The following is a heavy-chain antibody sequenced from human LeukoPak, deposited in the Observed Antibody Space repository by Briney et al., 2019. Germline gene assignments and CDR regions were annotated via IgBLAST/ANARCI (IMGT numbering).Heavy chain of an antibody. CDR2: IYYTGSA. V-gene: IGHV4-59*08. CDR1: GAPITRYH. CDR3: ARPAGLPPFAMDV. Sequence: PSETLSLTCTVSGAPITRYHWSWIRQPPGKGLEWIGYIYYTGSANYNPSLKSRVSISVDTSKNQFSLRLSSVTAADTAVYYCARPAGLPPFAMDVWGQGTTVTVSS. D-gene: IGHD2-15*01. J-gene: IGHJ6*02.